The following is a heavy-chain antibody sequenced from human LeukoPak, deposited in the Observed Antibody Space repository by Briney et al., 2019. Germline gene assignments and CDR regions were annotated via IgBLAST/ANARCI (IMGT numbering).Heavy chain of an antibody. CDR3: ARHGTMIVVEGNLVRFDP. CDR2: IYHSGTT. J-gene: IGHJ5*02. Sequence: TSETLSLTCAVSGGSISSSKWWSWVRQPPGKGLEWIGEIYHSGTTNYKPSLKRRVTISVDKSKNQVSLKLSSVTAADTAVYYCARHGTMIVVEGNLVRFDPWGQGTLVTVSS. D-gene: IGHD3-22*01. V-gene: IGHV4-4*02. CDR1: GGSISSSKW.